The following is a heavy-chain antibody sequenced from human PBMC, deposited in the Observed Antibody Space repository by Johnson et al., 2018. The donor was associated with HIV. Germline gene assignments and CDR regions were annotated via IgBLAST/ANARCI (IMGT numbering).Heavy chain of an antibody. D-gene: IGHD4-23*01. CDR3: AKDLLGGNKGFDAFDI. CDR2: LSWNSGSI. Sequence: VQLVESGGGLVQPGGSLRLSCAASGFTFSSYWMHWVRPAPGQGLAWFSGLSWNSGSIGYADSVKGRFTISRDNAKHSLSLQMNSLRAEDTALYYCAKDLLGGNKGFDAFDIWGQGTMVTVSS. V-gene: IGHV3-9*01. CDR1: GFTFSSYW. J-gene: IGHJ3*02.